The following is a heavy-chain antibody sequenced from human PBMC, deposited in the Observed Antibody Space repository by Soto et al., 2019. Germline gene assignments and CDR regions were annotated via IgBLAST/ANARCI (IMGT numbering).Heavy chain of an antibody. CDR2: VKEDGSEL. V-gene: IGHV3-7*01. J-gene: IGHJ4*02. CDR3: ARDIGFDYVN. D-gene: IGHD3-16*01. Sequence: PGGSLRLSCAVSGFNVMSYWMSWVRQAPGKSLECVASVKEDGSELYYLHSVRGRFYISRDSAGNALHLTMNYLSAEDTGVYFCARDIGFDYVNWGQGIPVSVSS. CDR1: GFNVMSYW.